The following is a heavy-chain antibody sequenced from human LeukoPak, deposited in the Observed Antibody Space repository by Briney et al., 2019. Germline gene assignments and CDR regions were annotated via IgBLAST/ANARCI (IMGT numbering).Heavy chain of an antibody. D-gene: IGHD2-15*01. Sequence: GGSLRLSCAASGFTFSSYAMSWVRQAPGKGLEWVSAISGSGGSTYYADSVKGRFTISRDNSKNTLYLQMNSLRAEDTAVYYCAKPYLGYRSGGSCYSGVAGVNYFDYWGQGTLVTVSS. J-gene: IGHJ4*02. CDR2: ISGSGGST. CDR3: AKPYLGYRSGGSCYSGVAGVNYFDY. V-gene: IGHV3-23*01. CDR1: GFTFSSYA.